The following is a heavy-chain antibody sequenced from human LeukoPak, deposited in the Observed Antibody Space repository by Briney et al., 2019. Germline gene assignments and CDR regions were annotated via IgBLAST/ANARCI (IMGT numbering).Heavy chain of an antibody. CDR3: ARGSNNSGYYES. J-gene: IGHJ4*02. CDR2: INPNNGGT. V-gene: IGHV1-2*02. D-gene: IGHD3-22*01. CDR1: GQTFTAYY. Sequence: ASMKVSCKASGQTFTAYYIHWVRPAPGQGLDWVGWINPNNGGTNYAHNFQGRVTMTSDTSINTGYMELSRPTSDDRAVYYCARGSNNSGYYESWGQGSLVGVSS.